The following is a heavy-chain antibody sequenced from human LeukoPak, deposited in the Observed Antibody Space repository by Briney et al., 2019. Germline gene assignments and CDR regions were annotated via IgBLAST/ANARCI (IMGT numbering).Heavy chain of an antibody. J-gene: IGHJ4*02. CDR2: IYPTGST. V-gene: IGHV4-4*07. Sequence: SETLSLTCTVSGGSISSYYWSWIRQPAGKGLEWIGRIYPTGSTNYNPSLKSRVTMSVDASEKQLSLKLSSVTAADTAVYYCASNYDFWSGYRVYWGQGTLVTVSS. CDR1: GGSISSYY. CDR3: ASNYDFWSGYRVY. D-gene: IGHD3-3*01.